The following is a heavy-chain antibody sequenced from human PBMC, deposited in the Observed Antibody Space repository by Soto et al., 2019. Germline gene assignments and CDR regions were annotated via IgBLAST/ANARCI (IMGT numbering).Heavy chain of an antibody. Sequence: QVQLQQSGPGLVKPSQTLSLTCTVSGGSISSVYYYWTWIRQSPERGLEWIGYIHHSGSILYNPSLKSRVTISVDTSKNQFSLHLSSVTAADTAVYFCAREADGGDTFDVWGQGTTVTVSS. CDR1: GGSISSVYYY. J-gene: IGHJ6*02. CDR2: IHHSGSI. CDR3: AREADGGDTFDV. D-gene: IGHD2-21*02. V-gene: IGHV4-30-4*08.